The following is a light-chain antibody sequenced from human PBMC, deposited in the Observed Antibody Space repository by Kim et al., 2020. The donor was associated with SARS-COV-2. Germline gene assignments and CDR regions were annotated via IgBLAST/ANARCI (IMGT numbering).Light chain of an antibody. Sequence: QSALTQPASVSGSPGQSITISCTGTSSDVGGYNYVSWYQQYPGNAPKLVIYDVTDRPSGVSYRFSGSKSGNTASLTISGLQAEDEADYYCSSYTSSNTVVFGGGTQLTVL. J-gene: IGLJ2*01. V-gene: IGLV2-14*03. CDR1: SSDVGGYNY. CDR3: SSYTSSNTVV. CDR2: DVT.